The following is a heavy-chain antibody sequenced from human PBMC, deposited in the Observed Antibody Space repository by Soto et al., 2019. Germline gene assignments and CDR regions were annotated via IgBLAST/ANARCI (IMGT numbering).Heavy chain of an antibody. J-gene: IGHJ4*02. CDR3: ARGCLNRSYGGFAAFFDY. Sequence: GASVKVSCKASGYTFTSYYMHWVRQAPGQGLEWMGIINPSGGSTSYAQKFQGRVTMTRDTSTSTVYMELSSLRSEDTAVYYCARGCLNRSYGGFAAFFDYWGQGTLVTVSS. V-gene: IGHV1-46*01. CDR2: INPSGGST. CDR1: GYTFTSYY. D-gene: IGHD4-17*01.